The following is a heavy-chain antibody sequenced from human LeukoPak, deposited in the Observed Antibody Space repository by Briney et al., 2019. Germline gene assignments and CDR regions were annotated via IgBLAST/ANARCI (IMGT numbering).Heavy chain of an antibody. Sequence: SETLSLTCTVSGGSISSYYWSWIRQPPGKGLEWIGNIYYSGSTNYNPSLKSRVTISVDTSKNQFSLKLSSVTAADTAVYFCARDRDYTSHWFDPWGQGTLVTVSS. J-gene: IGHJ5*02. D-gene: IGHD2-2*01. CDR1: GGSISSYY. CDR2: IYYSGST. CDR3: ARDRDYTSHWFDP. V-gene: IGHV4-59*01.